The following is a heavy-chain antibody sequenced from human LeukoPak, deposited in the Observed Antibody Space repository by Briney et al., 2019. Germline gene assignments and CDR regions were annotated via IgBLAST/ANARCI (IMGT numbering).Heavy chain of an antibody. J-gene: IGHJ2*01. CDR2: IYTSGST. CDR1: GGSISSYY. V-gene: IGHV4-4*07. D-gene: IGHD6-25*01. CDR3: ARDGLAAATLHWCFDL. Sequence: SETLSLTCTVSGGSISSYYWSWIRQPAGKGLEWIGRIYTSGSTNYNPSLKSRVTMSVDTSKNQFSLKLSSVTAADTAVYHCARDGLAAATLHWCFDLWGRGTLVTVSS.